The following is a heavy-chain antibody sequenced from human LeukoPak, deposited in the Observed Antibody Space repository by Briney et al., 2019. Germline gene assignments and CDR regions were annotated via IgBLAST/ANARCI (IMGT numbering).Heavy chain of an antibody. CDR3: AITEGFSSGWYHWFDY. D-gene: IGHD6-19*01. CDR1: GYTFTSYA. CDR2: INTNTGNP. J-gene: IGHJ4*02. V-gene: IGHV7-4-1*02. Sequence: ASVKVSCKASGYTFTSYAMNWVRQAPGQGLEWMGWINTNTGNPTYAQGFTGRFVFSLDTSVSTAYLQISSLKAKDTAVYYCAITEGFSSGWYHWFDYWGQGTLVTVSS.